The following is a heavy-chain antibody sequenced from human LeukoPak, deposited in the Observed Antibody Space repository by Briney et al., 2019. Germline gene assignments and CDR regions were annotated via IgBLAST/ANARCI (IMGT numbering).Heavy chain of an antibody. V-gene: IGHV4-61*01. J-gene: IGHJ3*02. CDR3: ARGSGSWEDAFDI. Sequence: PSETLSLTCTVSGGSFSSGSYYWRWIRQPPGKGLEWIGYIYYSASTNYNPSLKSRVTISVDTSNNQFSLKLSSVTAADTAVYYCARGSGSWEDAFDIWGQGTMVTVSS. D-gene: IGHD1-26*01. CDR1: GGSFSSGSYY. CDR2: IYYSAST.